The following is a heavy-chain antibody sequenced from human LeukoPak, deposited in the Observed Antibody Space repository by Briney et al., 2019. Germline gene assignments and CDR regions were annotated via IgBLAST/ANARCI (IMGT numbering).Heavy chain of an antibody. CDR3: AKDQLFEAYYYYALDV. J-gene: IGHJ6*02. D-gene: IGHD1-1*01. CDR1: GFTFSSYA. Sequence: GGSLRLSCAASGFTFSSYAMHWVRQAPGKGLEWVAVISYDESNKNYADSVKGRFTISRDNSKSTLHLQMNSLRAEDTAMYYCAKDQLFEAYYYYALDVWGQGTTVTVSS. V-gene: IGHV3-30*18. CDR2: ISYDESNK.